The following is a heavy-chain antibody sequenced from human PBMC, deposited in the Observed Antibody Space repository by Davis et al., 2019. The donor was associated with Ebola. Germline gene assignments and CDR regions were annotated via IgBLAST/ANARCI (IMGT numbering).Heavy chain of an antibody. Sequence: GGSLRLSCAASGFTFSSYSMNWVRQAPGKGLEWVSSISSSGNYIYQTDSLKGRFIISRDNAKNSLYLQMNSLRAEDTAVYYCARAGNDFWSGYLTRWGQGTLVTVSS. CDR2: ISSSGNYI. D-gene: IGHD3-3*01. V-gene: IGHV3-21*01. CDR3: ARAGNDFWSGYLTR. J-gene: IGHJ4*02. CDR1: GFTFSSYS.